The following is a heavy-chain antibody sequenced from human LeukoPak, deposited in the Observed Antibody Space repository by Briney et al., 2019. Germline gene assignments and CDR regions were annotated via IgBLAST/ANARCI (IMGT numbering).Heavy chain of an antibody. J-gene: IGHJ4*02. Sequence: PSETLSLTCAVYGGSFSGYYRSWIRQPPGKGLEWIGEINHSGSTNYNPSLKSRVTISVDTSKNQFSLKLSSVTAADTAVYYCARIGRVAVAGLDYWGQGTLVTVSS. CDR1: GGSFSGYY. CDR2: INHSGST. V-gene: IGHV4-34*01. CDR3: ARIGRVAVAGLDY. D-gene: IGHD6-19*01.